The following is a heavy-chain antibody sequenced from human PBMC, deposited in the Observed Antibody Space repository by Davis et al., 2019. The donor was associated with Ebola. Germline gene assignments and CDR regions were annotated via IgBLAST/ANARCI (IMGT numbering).Heavy chain of an antibody. J-gene: IGHJ6*02. V-gene: IGHV1-18*01. D-gene: IGHD3-16*01. CDR3: ARDGEGASYYYYGMDV. CDR1: GYTFTSYG. CDR2: ISAYNGNT. Sequence: ASVKVSCKASGYTFTSYGISWVRQAPGQGLEWMGWISAYNGNTNYAQKLQGRVTMTTDTSTSTVYMELSSLRSEDTAVYYCARDGEGASYYYYGMDVWGQGTTVTVSS.